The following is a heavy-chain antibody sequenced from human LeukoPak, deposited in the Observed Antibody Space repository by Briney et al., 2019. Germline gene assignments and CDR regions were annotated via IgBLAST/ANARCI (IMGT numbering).Heavy chain of an antibody. D-gene: IGHD2-2*02. CDR1: GGSISSYY. CDR3: AREGGVVPAAIRPYYYYYMDV. Sequence: PSETLSLTCTVSGGSISSYYWSWIRQPAGKGLEWIGRIYTSGSTNYNPSLKSRVTMSVDTSKNQFSLKLSSVTAADTAVYYCAREGGVVPAAIRPYYYYYMDVWGKGTTVTVSS. CDR2: IYTSGST. J-gene: IGHJ6*03. V-gene: IGHV4-4*07.